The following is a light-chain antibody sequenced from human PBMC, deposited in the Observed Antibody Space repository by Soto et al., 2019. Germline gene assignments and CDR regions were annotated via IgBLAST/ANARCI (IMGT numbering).Light chain of an antibody. CDR1: QSISSW. V-gene: IGKV1-5*03. J-gene: IGKJ1*01. CDR2: QAS. CDR3: QQYNGYSET. Sequence: DIQMTQSPSTLSASVGDRVTITCRASQSISSWLAWFQQKPGKAPKLLIYQASTLQSGVPSRFSGSRSGTEFTLTISSLQPDDFATYYCQQYNGYSETFGQGTKVEIK.